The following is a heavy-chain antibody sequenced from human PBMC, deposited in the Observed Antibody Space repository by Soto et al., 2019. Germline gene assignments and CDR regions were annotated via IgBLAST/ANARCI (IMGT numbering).Heavy chain of an antibody. D-gene: IGHD3-9*01. CDR2: IYPGDSDT. V-gene: IGHV5-51*01. Sequence: GESLKISCKGSGYSFTSYWIGWVRQMPGKGLEWMGIIYPGDSDTRYSPSFQGQVTISADKSISTAYLQWSSLKASDTAMYYCARLPYYDILTGYYWDYYYMDVWGKGTTVTVSS. CDR1: GYSFTSYW. J-gene: IGHJ6*03. CDR3: ARLPYYDILTGYYWDYYYMDV.